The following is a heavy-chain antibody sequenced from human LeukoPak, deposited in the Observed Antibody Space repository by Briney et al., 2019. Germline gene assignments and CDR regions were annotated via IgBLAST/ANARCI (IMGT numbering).Heavy chain of an antibody. D-gene: IGHD3-10*01. Sequence: GGSLRLSCAASGFTFSSYAMSWVRQAPGKGLEWVSGISGSGGSTYYADSVKGRFTISRDNSKSTLYLQMNSLRAEDTAKYYCAVIDSTLVRFDFWGRGTHVIVSS. J-gene: IGHJ4*02. CDR2: ISGSGGST. V-gene: IGHV3-23*01. CDR1: GFTFSSYA. CDR3: AVIDSTLVRFDF.